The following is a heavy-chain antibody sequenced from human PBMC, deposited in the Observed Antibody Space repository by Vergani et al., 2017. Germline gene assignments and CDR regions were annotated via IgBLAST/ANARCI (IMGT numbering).Heavy chain of an antibody. V-gene: IGHV3-23*04. CDR2: ISGSGGST. Sequence: VQLVESGGGLVQPGGSLRLSCTASGFTFSSYAMSWVRQAPGKGLEWVSAISGSGGSTYYADSVKGRFTISRDNSKNTLYLQMNSLRAEDTAVYYCAKVGLPRPRDTYYYYYYMDVWGKGTTVTVSS. CDR1: GFTFSSYA. J-gene: IGHJ6*03. CDR3: AKVGLPRPRDTYYYYYYMDV. D-gene: IGHD5-12*01.